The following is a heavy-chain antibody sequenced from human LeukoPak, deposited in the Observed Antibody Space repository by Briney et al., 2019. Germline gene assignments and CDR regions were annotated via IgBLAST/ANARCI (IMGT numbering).Heavy chain of an antibody. CDR3: AIVGGALRSTSCFQRFDP. CDR2: IRYDGSNK. D-gene: IGHD2-2*01. J-gene: IGHJ5*02. CDR1: GFTFSSYG. Sequence: GGSLRLSCAASGFTFSSYGMHWVRQAPGKGLEWVAFIRYDGSNKYYADSVKGRFTISRGNSKNTLYLQMNSLRAEDTAVYYCAIVGGALRSTSCFQRFDPWGQGTLVTVSS. V-gene: IGHV3-30*02.